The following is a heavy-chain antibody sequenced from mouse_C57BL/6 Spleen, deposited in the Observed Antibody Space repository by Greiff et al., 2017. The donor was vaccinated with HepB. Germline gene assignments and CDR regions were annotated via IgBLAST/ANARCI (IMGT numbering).Heavy chain of an antibody. Sequence: QVQLQQSGAELVKPGASVKISCKASGYAFSSYWMNWVKQRPGKGLEWIGQIYPGDGDTNYNGKFKGKATLTADKSSSTAYMQLSSLTSEDSAVYFCARRDYGSSGVYWYVDVWGTGTTVTVSS. CDR1: GYAFSSYW. J-gene: IGHJ1*03. V-gene: IGHV1-80*01. CDR2: IYPGDGDT. D-gene: IGHD1-1*01. CDR3: ARRDYGSSGVYWYVDV.